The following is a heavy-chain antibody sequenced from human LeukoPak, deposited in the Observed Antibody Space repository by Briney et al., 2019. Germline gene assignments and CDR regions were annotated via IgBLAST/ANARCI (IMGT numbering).Heavy chain of an antibody. Sequence: GGSLRLSCAASGFTFSNAWMSWVRQAPGKGLEWVGRIKSKTDGGTTDYPAPVKGRFTISRDDSKNMLYLQMNSLKTEDTAVYYCTTDSGDYGDYVREWGQGTLVTVSS. CDR2: IKSKTDGGTT. CDR1: GFTFSNAW. D-gene: IGHD4-17*01. V-gene: IGHV3-15*01. CDR3: TTDSGDYGDYVRE. J-gene: IGHJ4*02.